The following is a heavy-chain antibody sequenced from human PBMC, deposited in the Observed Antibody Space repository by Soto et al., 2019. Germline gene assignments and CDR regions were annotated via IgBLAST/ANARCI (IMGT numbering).Heavy chain of an antibody. CDR3: AMQTVGATSGVRYYYYYGMDV. V-gene: IGHV3-23*01. Sequence: GALRLSCAASGFTFSRYAMSWVRPAPGKGLEWVSAISGSGGSTYYADSVKGRFTISRDNSKNTLYLQMNSLRAEDTAVYYCAMQTVGATSGVRYYYYYGMDVWGQGTTVTVSS. CDR1: GFTFSRYA. CDR2: ISGSGGST. D-gene: IGHD1-26*01. J-gene: IGHJ6*02.